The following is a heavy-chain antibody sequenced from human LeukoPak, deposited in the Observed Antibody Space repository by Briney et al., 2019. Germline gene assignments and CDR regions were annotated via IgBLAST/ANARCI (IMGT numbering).Heavy chain of an antibody. V-gene: IGHV3-23*01. CDR1: GFTFSNYA. D-gene: IGHD5-12*01. CDR3: AKVRLSGPDAFDI. J-gene: IGHJ3*02. Sequence: GGSLRLSCAASGFTFSNYAMSWVRQAPGKGLEWVSAISGSGGSTYYADSVKGRFTISRDNSKNTLYLQMNSLRAEDTAVYYCAKVRLSGPDAFDIWGQGAMVTVSS. CDR2: ISGSGGST.